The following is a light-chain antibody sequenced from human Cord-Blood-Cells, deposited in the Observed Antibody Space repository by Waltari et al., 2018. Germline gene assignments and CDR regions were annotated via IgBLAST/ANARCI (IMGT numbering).Light chain of an antibody. J-gene: IGLJ3*02. CDR1: SPNIGSNP. V-gene: IGLV1-44*01. Sequence: QSVLTQPPSASGTPGQRVTISCSGSSPNIGSNPVNWYQQLPGTAPKLLIYSNNRRPSGVPDRFSGSKSGTSASLAISGLQSEDEADYYCAAWDDSLNGRVFGGGTKLTVL. CDR2: SNN. CDR3: AAWDDSLNGRV.